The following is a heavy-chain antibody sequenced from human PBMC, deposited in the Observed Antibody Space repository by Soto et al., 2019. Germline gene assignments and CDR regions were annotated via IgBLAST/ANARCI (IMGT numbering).Heavy chain of an antibody. CDR1: GYSFTSYW. J-gene: IGHJ6*02. CDR2: IDPSDSYT. D-gene: IGHD6-6*01. V-gene: IGHV5-10-1*01. CDR3: ARLSIEARRYYYGMDV. Sequence: GESLKISCKGSGYSFTSYWISWVRQMSGKGLEWMGRIDPSDSYTNYSPSFQGHVTISADKSISTAYLQWSSLKASDTAMYYCARLSIEARRYYYGMDVWGQGTTVTVSS.